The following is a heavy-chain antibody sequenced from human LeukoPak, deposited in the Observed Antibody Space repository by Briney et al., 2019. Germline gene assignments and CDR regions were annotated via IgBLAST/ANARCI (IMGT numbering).Heavy chain of an antibody. CDR2: ISWNSGSI. Sequence: TGGSLRLSCAASGFTFDDYAMHWVRQAPGKGLEWVSGISWNSGSIGNADSVKGRFTISRDNAKNSLYLQMDSLRAEDTALYYCAKGIRLVVAATTVFDYWGRGTLVTVSS. V-gene: IGHV3-9*01. J-gene: IGHJ4*02. CDR1: GFTFDDYA. D-gene: IGHD2-15*01. CDR3: AKGIRLVVAATTVFDY.